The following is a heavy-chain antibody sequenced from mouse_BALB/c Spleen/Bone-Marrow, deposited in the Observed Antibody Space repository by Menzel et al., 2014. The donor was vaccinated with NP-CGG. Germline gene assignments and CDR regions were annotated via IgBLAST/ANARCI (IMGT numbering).Heavy chain of an antibody. V-gene: IGHV1-80*01. CDR2: VSPGDGDT. D-gene: IGHD2-1*01. Sequence: QVQLKESGAELVRPGSSVKISCQASGYAFSTYWMNWVKQRPGQGLEWIGQVSPGDGDTNYNGQFRGKATLTADKSSSTAYIQLSSLTAEDSAVYFCARVYYGNLDHWGQGTTLTVSS. CDR1: GYAFSTYW. J-gene: IGHJ2*01. CDR3: ARVYYGNLDH.